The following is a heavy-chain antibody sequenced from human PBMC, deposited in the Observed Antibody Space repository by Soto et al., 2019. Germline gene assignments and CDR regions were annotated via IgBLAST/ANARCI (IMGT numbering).Heavy chain of an antibody. V-gene: IGHV1-8*01. Sequence: APVKVSCKDSGYTVTGYDMHWVRQATGQGLEWMGWMNPNTGYTAYAQKFQDRVTMTRNMSTSTAYMELSSLRSEDTAVYYCAAVNDYIAAAGTGGYYYGMDVWGQGTTVTVSS. D-gene: IGHD6-13*01. J-gene: IGHJ6*02. CDR3: AAVNDYIAAAGTGGYYYGMDV. CDR2: MNPNTGYT. CDR1: GYTVTGYD.